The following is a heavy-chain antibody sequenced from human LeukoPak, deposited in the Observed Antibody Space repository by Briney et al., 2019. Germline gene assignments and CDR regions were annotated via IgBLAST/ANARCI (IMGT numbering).Heavy chain of an antibody. V-gene: IGHV3-48*03. J-gene: IGHJ5*02. D-gene: IGHD4-11*01. Sequence: GGSLRLSCAASGFTSSSYEMNWVRQAPGKGLEWVSYISSSGSTIYYADSVKGRFTISRDNAKNSLYLQMNSLRAEDTAVYYCASLPTGPYNWFDPWGQGTLVTVSS. CDR1: GFTSSSYE. CDR2: ISSSGSTI. CDR3: ASLPTGPYNWFDP.